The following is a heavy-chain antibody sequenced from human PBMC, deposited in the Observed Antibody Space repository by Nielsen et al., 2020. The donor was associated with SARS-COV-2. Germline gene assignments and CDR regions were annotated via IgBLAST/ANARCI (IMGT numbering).Heavy chain of an antibody. V-gene: IGHV3-7*03. J-gene: IGHJ5*02. D-gene: IGHD3-10*01. Sequence: GGSLRLSCAASGFTFSDYWMSWVRRAPGKGLEWVANIHQDGGETRYADSVKGRFTISRDNAKNSLYLQMNSLRAEDTAMYYCARNFYGSGSYPFDPWGQGTLVTVSS. CDR3: ARNFYGSGSYPFDP. CDR2: IHQDGGET. CDR1: GFTFSDYW.